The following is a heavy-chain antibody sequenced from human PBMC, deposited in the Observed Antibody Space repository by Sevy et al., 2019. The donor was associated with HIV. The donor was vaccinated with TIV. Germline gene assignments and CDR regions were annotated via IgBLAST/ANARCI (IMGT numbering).Heavy chain of an antibody. J-gene: IGHJ4*02. D-gene: IGHD5-18*01. CDR3: ASPGGYRYGSLLDY. Sequence: ASVEVSCKASGYNFTAYFIHWVRQAPGQGLEWMGWINPNSGDTNYSPKFQGRVTVTRDTSISTAYMELSRLRSDDTAVYYCASPGGYRYGSLLDYWGQGRLVTVSS. CDR2: INPNSGDT. CDR1: GYNFTAYF. V-gene: IGHV1-2*02.